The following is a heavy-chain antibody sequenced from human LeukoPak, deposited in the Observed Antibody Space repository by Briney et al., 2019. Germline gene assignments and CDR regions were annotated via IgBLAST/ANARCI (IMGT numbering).Heavy chain of an antibody. Sequence: PGGSLRLSCAASGFTFSSHWMHWVRQAPGKGLVWVSRINSDGSITTYADSAQGRFTISRDNAKNTPYLQMNSLRVEDTAVYYCARDYDWNPPDYWGQGTLVTVSS. V-gene: IGHV3-74*01. CDR2: INSDGSIT. D-gene: IGHD1-1*01. CDR1: GFTFSSHW. J-gene: IGHJ4*02. CDR3: ARDYDWNPPDY.